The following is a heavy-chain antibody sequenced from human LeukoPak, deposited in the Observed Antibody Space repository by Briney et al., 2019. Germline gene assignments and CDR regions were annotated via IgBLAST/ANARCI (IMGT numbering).Heavy chain of an antibody. CDR1: GGSISSYY. V-gene: IGHV4-59*01. J-gene: IGHJ5*02. CDR2: IYYSGST. D-gene: IGHD5-18*01. CDR3: ARVSPDGYSYGHSDP. Sequence: SETLSLTCTVSGGSISSYYWSWIRQPPGKGLEWIGYIYYSGSTNYNPSLKSRVTISVDTSKNQFSLKLSSVTAADTAVYYCARVSPDGYSYGHSDPWGQGTLVTVSS.